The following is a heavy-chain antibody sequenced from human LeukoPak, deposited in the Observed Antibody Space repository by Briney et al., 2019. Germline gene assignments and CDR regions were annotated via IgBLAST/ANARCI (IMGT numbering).Heavy chain of an antibody. V-gene: IGHV4-59*01. CDR3: ARGRSNYYGMDV. D-gene: IGHD1-26*01. CDR2: IYYNGNT. J-gene: IGHJ6*02. CDR1: GGSFSGYY. Sequence: SETLSLTCAVYGGSFSGYYWSWIRRPPGKGLEWIGYIYYNGNTNYSPSLKSRVTVSVDTSKNLFSLKVSSVTAADTAVYYCARGRSNYYGMDVWGQGTTVTVSS.